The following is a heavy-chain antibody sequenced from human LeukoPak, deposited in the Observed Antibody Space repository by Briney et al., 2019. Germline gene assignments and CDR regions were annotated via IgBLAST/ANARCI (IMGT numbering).Heavy chain of an antibody. Sequence: LGGSLRLSCAASGFTFSSYAMSWVRQAPGKGLEWVSAISGSGGSTYYADSVKGRFTISRDNSKNTLYLQMNSLRAEDTAVYYCAVVPRRSYGSGSYFPDYWGQGTLVTVSS. CDR2: ISGSGGST. CDR1: GFTFSSYA. CDR3: AVVPRRSYGSGSYFPDY. D-gene: IGHD3-10*01. J-gene: IGHJ4*02. V-gene: IGHV3-23*01.